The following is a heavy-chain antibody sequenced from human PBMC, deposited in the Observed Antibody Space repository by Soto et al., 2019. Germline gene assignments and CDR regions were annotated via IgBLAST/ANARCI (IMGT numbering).Heavy chain of an antibody. CDR1: GFTFDDYA. J-gene: IGHJ5*02. Sequence: GGSLRLSCAASGFTFDDYAMHWVRQAPGTGLEWVGCIRGNSGSIGYADSVKGRFTIYIDNAKKALYLEMNSLRAEDTALYYCANGGIAPSPNWFYXWGQGTLFTVSX. CDR3: ANGGIAPSPNWFYX. V-gene: IGHV3-9*01. D-gene: IGHD6-13*01. CDR2: IRGNSGSI.